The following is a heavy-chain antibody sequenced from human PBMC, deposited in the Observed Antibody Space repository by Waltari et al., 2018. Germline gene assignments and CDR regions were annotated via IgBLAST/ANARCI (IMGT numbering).Heavy chain of an antibody. CDR3: AREGITMVRGVIGY. Sequence: EVQLVESGGGLVQPGGSLRLSYAASGFTFSSYWMSWVRQAPGKGLEWVANIKQDGSEKYYVDSVKGRFTISRDNAKNSLYLQMNSLRAEDTAVYYCAREGITMVRGVIGYWGQGTLVTVSS. V-gene: IGHV3-7*01. CDR2: IKQDGSEK. CDR1: GFTFSSYW. J-gene: IGHJ4*02. D-gene: IGHD3-10*01.